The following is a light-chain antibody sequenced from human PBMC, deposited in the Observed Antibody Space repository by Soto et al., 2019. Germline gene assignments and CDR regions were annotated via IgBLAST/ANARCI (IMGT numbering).Light chain of an antibody. J-gene: IGKJ4*01. CDR2: DAS. V-gene: IGKV3D-20*01. Sequence: EIVLTQSPAILSLSPGERATLSCGASQSVSSGYLAWYQQKPGLAPRLLIYDASSRATGIPDRFSGSGSGTDFTLTISRLEPEDFAVYYCQQYGSSPTFGGGTKV. CDR1: QSVSSGY. CDR3: QQYGSSPT.